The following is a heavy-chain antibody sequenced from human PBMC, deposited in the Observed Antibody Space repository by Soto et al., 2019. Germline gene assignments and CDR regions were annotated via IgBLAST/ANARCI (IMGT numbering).Heavy chain of an antibody. CDR2: IYCSGGT. J-gene: IGHJ6*02. CDR1: GGSIDSYF. CDR3: ARRATGGSSNGMDV. V-gene: IGHV4-4*07. D-gene: IGHD1-1*01. Sequence: QGQLQESGPGLVTPSETLSLTCSVSGGSIDSYFWSWIRQPAGKGLEWLGRIYCSGGTNYSVALESRVTMSRDTSKSQFSVELRSVTAADTAVYYFARRATGGSSNGMDVWGPVPTVTVS.